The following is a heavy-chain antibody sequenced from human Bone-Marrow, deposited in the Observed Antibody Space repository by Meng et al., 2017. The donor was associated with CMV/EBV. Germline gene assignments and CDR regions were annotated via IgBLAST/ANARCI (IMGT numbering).Heavy chain of an antibody. J-gene: IGHJ4*02. V-gene: IGHV3-48*04. CDR1: GFTFSSYS. D-gene: IGHD1-26*01. CDR3: ARDRLVGATSWWYFDY. CDR2: ISSSSTI. Sequence: ESLKISCAASGFTFSSYSMNWVRQAPGKGLEWVSYISSSSTIYYADSVKGRFTISRDNAKKSLYLQMNSLRAEDTAVYYCARDRLVGATSWWYFDYWGQGTLVTVSS.